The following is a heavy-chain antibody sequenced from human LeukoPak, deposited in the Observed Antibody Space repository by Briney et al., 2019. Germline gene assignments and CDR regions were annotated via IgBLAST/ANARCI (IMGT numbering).Heavy chain of an antibody. CDR2: IYHSGST. CDR3: ARLIYYDTSGYLDY. D-gene: IGHD3-22*01. J-gene: IGHJ4*02. CDR1: GGSISSSSYY. Sequence: SETLSLTCTVSGGSISSSSYYWGWIRQPPGKGLEWIGSIYHSGSTYYNPSLKSRVTISVDTSKNRFSLKLSSVTAADTAVYYCARLIYYDTSGYLDYWGQGSLVTVSS. V-gene: IGHV4-39*07.